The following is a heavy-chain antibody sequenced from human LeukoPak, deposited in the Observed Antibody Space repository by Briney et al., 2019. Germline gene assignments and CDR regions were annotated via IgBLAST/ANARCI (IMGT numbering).Heavy chain of an antibody. Sequence: SETLSLTCAVYGGSFSGYYWSWIRQPPGKGLEWIGEINHSASTNYNPSLKSRVTISVDTSKNQFSLKLSSVTAADTAVYYCAGRPYGGNSISDYWGQGTLVTVSS. V-gene: IGHV4-34*01. CDR3: AGRPYGGNSISDY. CDR1: GGSFSGYY. CDR2: INHSAST. D-gene: IGHD4-17*01. J-gene: IGHJ4*02.